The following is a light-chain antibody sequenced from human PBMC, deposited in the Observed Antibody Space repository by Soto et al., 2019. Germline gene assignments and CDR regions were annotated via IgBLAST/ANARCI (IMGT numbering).Light chain of an antibody. CDR1: QGIRND. V-gene: IGKV1-39*01. J-gene: IGKJ5*01. CDR3: QQGYSSAIT. Sequence: DIQMTQSPSSLSASVGDRVTITCRASQGIRNDLSWYQQKPGEAPKRLIYSVSSLQSGVPSRFSGSGSGTDFTLTINSLQPEDFATYYCQQGYSSAITFGQGTRLEIK. CDR2: SVS.